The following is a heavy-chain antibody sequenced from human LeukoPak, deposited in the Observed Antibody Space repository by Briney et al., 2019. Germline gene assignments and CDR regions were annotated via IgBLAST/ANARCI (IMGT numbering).Heavy chain of an antibody. D-gene: IGHD4-11*01. V-gene: IGHV4-4*07. CDR3: ARGAQQLPYYFDY. CDR1: GGSISSYY. J-gene: IGHJ4*01. Sequence: KPSETLSLTCTVSGGSISSYYWSWIRQPAGKGLEWIGRIYSSGATNHNPSLKSRVTMSIDTSKNQVSLKLSSVTAADTAVYYCARGAQQLPYYFDYWGQGILVTVSS. CDR2: IYSSGAT.